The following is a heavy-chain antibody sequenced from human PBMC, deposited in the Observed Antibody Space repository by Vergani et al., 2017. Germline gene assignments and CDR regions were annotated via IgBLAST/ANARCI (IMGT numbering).Heavy chain of an antibody. J-gene: IGHJ6*02. D-gene: IGHD6-19*01. CDR1: GYSFTSYW. Sequence: EVQLVQSGAEVKKPGESLRISCKGSGYSFTSYWISWVRQMPGKGLEWMGRIDPSDSYTNYRPSFQGHVTISADKSLSTAYLQWSSLKASDTAIYYGARQVAVAGKWWGPYYYYGMDVWGQGTTVTVSS. CDR3: ARQVAVAGKWWGPYYYYGMDV. V-gene: IGHV5-10-1*01. CDR2: IDPSDSYT.